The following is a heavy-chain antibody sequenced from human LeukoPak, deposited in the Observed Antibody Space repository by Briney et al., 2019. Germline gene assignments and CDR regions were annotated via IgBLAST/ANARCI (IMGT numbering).Heavy chain of an antibody. Sequence: SETLSLTCTVSGGSISSYYWSWIRQPPGKGLEWIGYIYYSGSTNYNPSLKSRVTISVDTSKNQFSLKLSSVTAADTAVYYCAGANYDSSGVHWGQGTLVTVPS. CDR3: AGANYDSSGVH. CDR2: IYYSGST. D-gene: IGHD3-22*01. V-gene: IGHV4-59*01. J-gene: IGHJ4*02. CDR1: GGSISSYY.